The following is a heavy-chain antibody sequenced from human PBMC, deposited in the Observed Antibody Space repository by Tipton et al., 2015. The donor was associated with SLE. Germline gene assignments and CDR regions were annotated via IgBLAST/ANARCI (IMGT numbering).Heavy chain of an antibody. Sequence: TLSLTCTVSGGSISSGDYYWSWIRQPPGKGLEWIGEINHSGSTNYNPSLKSRVTISVDTSKNQFSLKLSSVTAADTAVYYCARDRGAAPDYWGQGTLVTVSS. CDR1: GGSISSGDYY. CDR3: ARDRGAAPDY. J-gene: IGHJ4*02. D-gene: IGHD6-6*01. CDR2: INHSGST. V-gene: IGHV4-39*07.